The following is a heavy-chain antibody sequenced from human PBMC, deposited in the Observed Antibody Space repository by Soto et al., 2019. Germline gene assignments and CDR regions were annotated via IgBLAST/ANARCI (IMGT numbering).Heavy chain of an antibody. Sequence: PSETLSLTCTVSGGYIRSSSNHWGWIRQPPGKGLEWIGNIYYSENTYYNPSLKSRVTISVDTSKNQFSLRLTSVTAADTAVYYCATHPPYGPLDHWGQGTLVTVSS. V-gene: IGHV4-39*01. D-gene: IGHD4-17*01. CDR1: GGYIRSSSNH. CDR2: IYYSENT. J-gene: IGHJ4*02. CDR3: ATHPPYGPLDH.